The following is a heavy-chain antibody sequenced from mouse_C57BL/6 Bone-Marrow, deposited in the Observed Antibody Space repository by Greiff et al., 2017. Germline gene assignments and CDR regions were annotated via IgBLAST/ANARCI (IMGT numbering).Heavy chain of an antibody. V-gene: IGHV2-2*01. Sequence: QVPLQQSGPGLVQPSQSLSITCTVSGFSLTSYGVHWVRQSPGQGLEWLGVIWRGGSTDSNAAFISRLSISKDNSKSQVFFKMNSLQADDTAIYYCARRGDDYDWFAYGGQGTLVTVSA. CDR3: ARRGDDYDWFAY. CDR2: IWRGGST. D-gene: IGHD2-4*01. J-gene: IGHJ3*01. CDR1: GFSLTSYG.